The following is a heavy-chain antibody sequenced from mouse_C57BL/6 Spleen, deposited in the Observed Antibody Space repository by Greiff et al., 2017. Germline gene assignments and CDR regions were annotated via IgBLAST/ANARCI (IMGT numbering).Heavy chain of an antibody. CDR3: TRVGAYDYAGDYFDN. CDR1: GFTFSSYA. V-gene: IGHV5-9-1*02. D-gene: IGHD2-4*01. CDR2: ISSGGDYI. J-gene: IGHJ2*01. Sequence: EVKLVESGEGLVKPGGSLKLSCAASGFTFSSYAMSWVRQTPEQRLEWVAYISSGGDYIYYADTVKGQFTITRDNARNTLYLQMSSLKSKHTAMYYCTRVGAYDYAGDYFDNWSQGTTLTVSS.